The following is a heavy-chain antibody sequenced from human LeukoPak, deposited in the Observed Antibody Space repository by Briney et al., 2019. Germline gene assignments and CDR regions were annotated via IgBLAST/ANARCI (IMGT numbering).Heavy chain of an antibody. V-gene: IGHV4-39*01. CDR3: ARRSAVAGSNAFDI. Sequence: SETLSLTCTVSVGSISRSSYYCGWIRQPPWKGLEWIGSIYYSGSTYYNPSLKSRVTISVDTYKTPFSLKLSPVTAADTAVYYCARRSAVAGSNAFDIWGQGTMVTVSS. J-gene: IGHJ3*02. D-gene: IGHD6-19*01. CDR2: IYYSGST. CDR1: VGSISRSSYY.